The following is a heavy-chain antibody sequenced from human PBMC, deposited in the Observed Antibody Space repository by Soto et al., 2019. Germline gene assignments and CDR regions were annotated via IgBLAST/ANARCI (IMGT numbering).Heavy chain of an antibody. CDR2: IYSGGST. V-gene: IGHV3-53*01. CDR3: ARISKWLAPSDP. J-gene: IGHJ5*02. CDR1: GFTVSSNY. Sequence: PGGSLRLSCAASGFTVSSNYMSWVRQAPGKGLEWVSVIYSGGSTYYADSVKGRFTISRDNSKNTLYLQMNSLRAEDTAVYYCARISKWLAPSDPWGQGALVNVSS. D-gene: IGHD6-19*01.